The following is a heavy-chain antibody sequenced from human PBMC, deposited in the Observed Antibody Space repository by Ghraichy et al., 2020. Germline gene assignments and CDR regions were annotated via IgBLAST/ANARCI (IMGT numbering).Heavy chain of an antibody. CDR1: GYTLTGNY. CDR2: IRPNSGDT. Sequence: ASVKVSCKASGYTLTGNYMHWVRQAPGQGLEWMGWIRPNSGDTNYAQKFQGRVTMTRDTSINTAYMELSSLRSDDTAVYYCARNSANYYGTDYWGQGTLVTVSS. J-gene: IGHJ4*02. D-gene: IGHD1-26*01. V-gene: IGHV1-2*02. CDR3: ARNSANYYGTDY.